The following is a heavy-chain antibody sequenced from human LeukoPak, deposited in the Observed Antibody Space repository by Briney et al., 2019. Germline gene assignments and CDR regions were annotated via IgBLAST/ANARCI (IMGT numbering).Heavy chain of an antibody. CDR3: ARSERVVTVDWFDP. V-gene: IGHV1-18*01. D-gene: IGHD4-23*01. J-gene: IGHJ5*02. CDR1: GYTFTSYG. CDR2: ISAYNGNT. Sequence: GASVKVSCKASGYTFTSYGISWVRQAPGQGLEWMGWISAYNGNTNYAQKLQGRVTMTTDTSTSTAYMELRSLGSDDTAVYYCARSERVVTVDWFDPWGQGTLVTVSS.